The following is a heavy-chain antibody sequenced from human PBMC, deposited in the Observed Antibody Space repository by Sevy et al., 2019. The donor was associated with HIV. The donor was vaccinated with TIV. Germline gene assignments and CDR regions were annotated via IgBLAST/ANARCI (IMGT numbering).Heavy chain of an antibody. CDR2: ITGSGSKT. V-gene: IGHV3-23*01. Sequence: GGSLRLSCAASGFTFSGYAMSWVRQAPGKGLECVSLITGSGSKTYYADSVKGRFTISRDNSKNTVNLQMNSLRVEDTAIYYCAKETWGLFDPWGQGILVTVSS. CDR3: AKETWGLFDP. D-gene: IGHD7-27*01. CDR1: GFTFSGYA. J-gene: IGHJ5*02.